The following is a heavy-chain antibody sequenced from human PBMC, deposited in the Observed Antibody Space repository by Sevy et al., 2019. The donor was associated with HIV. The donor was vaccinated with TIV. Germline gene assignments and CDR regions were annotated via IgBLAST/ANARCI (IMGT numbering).Heavy chain of an antibody. Sequence: GGYLRLSCAASGFTFRSYSMNWVRQAPGRGLEWVSSITSSSSFIFYADSVKGRFTISRDNAKNPLFLQMNSLRAEDTAVYYCARPTSGLSEYEPRDNARFYGMDVWGQGTTVTVSS. V-gene: IGHV3-21*01. CDR2: ITSSSSFI. D-gene: IGHD1-20*01. CDR1: GFTFRSYS. CDR3: ARPTSGLSEYEPRDNARFYGMDV. J-gene: IGHJ6*02.